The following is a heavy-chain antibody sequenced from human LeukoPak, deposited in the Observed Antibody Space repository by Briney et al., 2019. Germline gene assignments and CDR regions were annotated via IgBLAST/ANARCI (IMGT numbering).Heavy chain of an antibody. D-gene: IGHD6-13*01. V-gene: IGHV4-61*02. CDR2: IYTSGST. J-gene: IGHJ4*02. CDR3: ARGYSSSWFANYFDY. Sequence: SQALSLTCTVSGGSISSGSYYWSWIRQPAGKGLEWIGRIYTSGSTNYNPSLKSRVTISVDTSKNQFSLKLSSVTAADTAVYYCARGYSSSWFANYFDYWGQGTLVTVSS. CDR1: GGSISSGSYY.